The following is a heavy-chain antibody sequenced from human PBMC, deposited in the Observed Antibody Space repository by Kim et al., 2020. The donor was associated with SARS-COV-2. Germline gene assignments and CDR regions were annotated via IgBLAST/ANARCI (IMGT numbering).Heavy chain of an antibody. J-gene: IGHJ4*03. V-gene: IGHV4-39*01. Sequence: SETLSLTCTVSGGSISSSSYYWGWIRQPPGKGLEWIGSIYYSGSTYYNPSLKSRVTISADTSKNQFSLKLSSVTAADTAVYYCARMDYYGSGVSYFDYWG. D-gene: IGHD3-10*01. CDR3: ARMDYYGSGVSYFDY. CDR1: GGSISSSSYY. CDR2: IYYSGST.